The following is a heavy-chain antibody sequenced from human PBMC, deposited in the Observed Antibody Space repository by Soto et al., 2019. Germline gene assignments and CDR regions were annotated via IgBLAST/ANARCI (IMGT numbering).Heavy chain of an antibody. Sequence: GGFLRLTSAASGCAFADYAVHGVWQVAGKGVEWVGGRSWDSSSIGKADSVKARSTISRDNAKNSLSLTMKRLRAGDKAVNYYESDINVFCSTGSSSFYGIDAWGQGTTVTVSS. V-gene: IGHV3-9*01. D-gene: IGHD2-2*01. CDR2: RSWDSSSI. CDR3: ESDINVFCSTGSSSFYGIDA. CDR1: GCAFADYA. J-gene: IGHJ6*02.